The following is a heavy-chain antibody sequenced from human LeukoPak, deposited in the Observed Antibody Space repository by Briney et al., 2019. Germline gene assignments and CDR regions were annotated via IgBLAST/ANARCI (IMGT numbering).Heavy chain of an antibody. CDR2: ISAYNGNT. J-gene: IGHJ4*02. D-gene: IGHD6-19*01. V-gene: IGHV1-18*01. CDR3: ARRRGNSSCWSLDY. Sequence: GASVKVSCKASGYTFTSYGISWVGQAPGQGLEWMGWISAYNGNTNYAQKLQGRVTMTTDTSTSTAYMELRSLRSDDTAVYYCARRRGNSSCWSLDYWGQGTLVTVSS. CDR1: GYTFTSYG.